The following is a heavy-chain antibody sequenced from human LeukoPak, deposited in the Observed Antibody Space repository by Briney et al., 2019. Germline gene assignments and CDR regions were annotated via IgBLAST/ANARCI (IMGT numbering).Heavy chain of an antibody. Sequence: GGSLRLSCAASGFTFSSYSMNWVRQAPGKGLEWVSYISSSSSTIYYADSVGGRFTISRDNSKNTLYLQMNSLSAEDTAVYYCAKDSIVAMIRGYFDYWGQGTLVTVSS. CDR2: ISSSSSTI. CDR3: AKDSIVAMIRGYFDY. CDR1: GFTFSSYS. J-gene: IGHJ4*02. D-gene: IGHD5-12*01. V-gene: IGHV3-48*01.